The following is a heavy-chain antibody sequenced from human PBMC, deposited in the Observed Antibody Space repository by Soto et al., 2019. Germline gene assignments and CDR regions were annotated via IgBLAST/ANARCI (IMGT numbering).Heavy chain of an antibody. CDR3: ARVTPYSSRSYYYYGMDV. CDR2: IYYSGST. V-gene: IGHV4-59*01. CDR1: GGSISSYY. D-gene: IGHD6-13*01. J-gene: IGHJ6*02. Sequence: SETLSLTCTVSGGSISSYYWSWIRQPPGKGLEWIGYIYYSGSTNYNPSLKSRVTISVDTSKNQFSLKLSSVTAADTAVYYGARVTPYSSRSYYYYGMDVWGQGTTVTVPS.